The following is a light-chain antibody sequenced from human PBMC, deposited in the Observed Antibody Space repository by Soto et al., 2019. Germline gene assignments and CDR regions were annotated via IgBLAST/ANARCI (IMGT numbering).Light chain of an antibody. Sequence: EIVLTQSPATLSLSPGERATLSCRASQSVSSYLAWYQQKPGQAPRLLIYDASDRATGIPARLSRSGSGTDLTLTISSLEPEDFAGYYCQQRSNWPLTFGGGTKVEIK. V-gene: IGKV3-11*01. J-gene: IGKJ4*01. CDR2: DAS. CDR1: QSVSSY. CDR3: QQRSNWPLT.